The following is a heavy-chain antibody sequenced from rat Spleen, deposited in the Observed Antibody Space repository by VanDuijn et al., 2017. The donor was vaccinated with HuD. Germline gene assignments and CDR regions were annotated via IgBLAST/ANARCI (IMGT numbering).Heavy chain of an antibody. CDR1: GITFNNYW. CDR2: ISNTGDT. V-gene: IGHV5-31*01. CDR3: ARQDTSGYSNWFTY. Sequence: EVKLVESGGGRVQPGRSLKLSCVASGITFNNYWMTWIRQAPGKGLEWVASISNTGDTFYPDSVKGRFTISRDNAKSTLSLQMDSLRSEDTATYYCARQDTSGYSNWFTYWGQGTLVTVSS. J-gene: IGHJ3*01. D-gene: IGHD4-3*01.